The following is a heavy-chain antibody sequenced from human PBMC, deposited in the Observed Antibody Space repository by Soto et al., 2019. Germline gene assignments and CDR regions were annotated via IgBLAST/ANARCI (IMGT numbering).Heavy chain of an antibody. Sequence: EVQLVESGGGLVEPGGSLRLSCAASGFTFSIAWMSWVRQAPGKGLEWVGRIKSNSDGGATEYPESVRGRFTISRDDSKNTLYLQMNSLKIEDTAVYFCTIALRWEFFLGLLGWGQGTLVTVSS. CDR3: TIALRWEFFLGLLG. J-gene: IGHJ4*02. CDR1: GFTFSIAW. V-gene: IGHV3-15*05. CDR2: IKSNSDGGAT. D-gene: IGHD1-26*01.